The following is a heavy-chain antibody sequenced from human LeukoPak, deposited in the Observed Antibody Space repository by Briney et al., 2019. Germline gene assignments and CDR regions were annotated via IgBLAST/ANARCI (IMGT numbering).Heavy chain of an antibody. J-gene: IGHJ4*02. D-gene: IGHD1-26*01. CDR1: GFTFSNYN. V-gene: IGHV3-48*01. CDR3: ATPYSGSY. CDR2: ISTTSSTI. Sequence: GGSLRLSCAASGFTFSNYNMNWVRQAPGKGLEWVSFISTTSSTIYYADSVEGRFTISRDNAKSTVSLQMDSLRAEDTAVYYCATPYSGSYWGQGTLVTVSS.